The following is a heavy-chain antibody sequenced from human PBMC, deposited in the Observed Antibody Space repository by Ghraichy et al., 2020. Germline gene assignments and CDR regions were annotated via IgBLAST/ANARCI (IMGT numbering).Heavy chain of an antibody. CDR2: ISSSSSTI. CDR1: GFIFSRNS. V-gene: IGHV3-48*04. D-gene: IGHD3-22*01. J-gene: IGHJ6*02. CDR3: ARVNGYYDSSYYFHYYYYGMDV. Sequence: GGSLRLSCAASGFIFSRNSMNWVRQAPGKGLEWLSYISSSSSTISYADSVKGRFTISRDNAKNSLYLQTNSLRAEDTAVYYCARVNGYYDSSYYFHYYYYGMDVWGQGTTVTVSS.